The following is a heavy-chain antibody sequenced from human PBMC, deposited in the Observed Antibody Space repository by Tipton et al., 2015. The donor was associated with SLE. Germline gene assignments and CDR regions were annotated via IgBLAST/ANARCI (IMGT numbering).Heavy chain of an antibody. V-gene: IGHV4-59*01. D-gene: IGHD4-23*01. Sequence: TLSLTCNVSGGSISSYYWSWVRQPPGKGLEWIGYIYYLGSANYSPSLKSRLTISVDTSKNQFSLKVSSVTAADTAVYYCAISYGGDVFDIWGQGTMVTVSS. CDR2: IYYLGSA. CDR3: AISYGGDVFDI. CDR1: GGSISSYY. J-gene: IGHJ3*02.